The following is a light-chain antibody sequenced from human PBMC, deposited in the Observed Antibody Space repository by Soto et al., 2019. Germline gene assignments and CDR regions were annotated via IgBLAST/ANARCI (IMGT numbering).Light chain of an antibody. CDR2: AAS. CDR1: QSVASTY. CDR3: QHYHSRFT. J-gene: IGKJ3*01. V-gene: IGKV3-20*01. Sequence: EIVLTQSPGTLSSSPGERATLSCRASQSVASTYLAWYQQKPGQAPRLLIYAASTRAAGIPDRCSGTGPGTDFTLTISRREPDDFAVYYGQHYHSRFTFGPGTNVDIK.